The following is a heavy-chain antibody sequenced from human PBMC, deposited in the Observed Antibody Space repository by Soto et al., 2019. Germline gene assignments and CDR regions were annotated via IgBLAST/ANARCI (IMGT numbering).Heavy chain of an antibody. J-gene: IGHJ5*02. D-gene: IGHD3-10*01. V-gene: IGHV3-74*01. Sequence: EVQLVESGGGLVQPGWSLRLSCAVSGFTFSSSWMHWVRQAPGEGLVWVSRINTDGSSTSYADSVKGRFTISRDNAKNTLYLLMNSLRVEDTAMYYCAKRGVDPFGLSSWGQGALVTVSS. CDR1: GFTFSSSW. CDR3: AKRGVDPFGLSS. CDR2: INTDGSST.